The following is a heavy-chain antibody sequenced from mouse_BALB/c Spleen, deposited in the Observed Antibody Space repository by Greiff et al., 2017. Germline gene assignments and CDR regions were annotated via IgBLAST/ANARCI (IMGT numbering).Heavy chain of an antibody. CDR2: ISSGSSTT. CDR3: ERGDYYGSSDY. J-gene: IGHJ2*01. D-gene: IGHD1-1*01. Sequence: EVKLMESGGGLVQPGGSRKLSCAASGFTFSSFGMHWVRQAPEKGLEWVAYISSGSSTTYYADTVKGRFTISRDNPKNTLFLQMTSLRSEDTAMYYCERGDYYGSSDYWGQGTTLTVSS. V-gene: IGHV5-17*02. CDR1: GFTFSSFG.